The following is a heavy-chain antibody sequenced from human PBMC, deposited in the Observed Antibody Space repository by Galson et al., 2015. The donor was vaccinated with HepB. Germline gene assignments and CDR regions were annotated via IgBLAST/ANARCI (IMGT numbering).Heavy chain of an antibody. D-gene: IGHD4-23*01. CDR1: TFLLSTYS. V-gene: IGHV3-48*04. J-gene: IGHJ4*02. CDR3: VFSGGNDLKPLDY. CDR2: ISSGTTTK. Sequence: SLRLSCAASTFLLSTYSMPWFRQAPGKGLEWVSYISSGTTTKYYADSVMCRFIASRDNAKKSLYLQMNSLRAEETAVYYCVFSGGNDLKPLDYWGQGILVTVSS.